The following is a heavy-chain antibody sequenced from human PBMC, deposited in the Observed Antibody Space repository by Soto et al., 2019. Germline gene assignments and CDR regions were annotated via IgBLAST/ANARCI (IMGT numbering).Heavy chain of an antibody. V-gene: IGHV4-59*01. CDR2: IYYSGST. CDR3: ARAFKWGSSSYTGFGY. D-gene: IGHD6-6*01. Sequence: SETLSLTCTVSGGSISSYYWSWIRQPPGKGLEWIGYIYYSGSTNYNPSLKSRVTISVDTSKNQFSLKLSSVTAADTAVYYCARAFKWGSSSYTGFGYWGQGTLVTVSS. CDR1: GGSISSYY. J-gene: IGHJ4*02.